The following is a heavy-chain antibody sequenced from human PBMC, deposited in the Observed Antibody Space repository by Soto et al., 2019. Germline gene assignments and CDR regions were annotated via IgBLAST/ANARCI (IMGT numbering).Heavy chain of an antibody. J-gene: IGHJ6*02. CDR3: ARASKWERRPLYYYGMDI. Sequence: GGSLRLSCAASGFTFSSYGMHWVRQATGKGLEWVAVIWYDGSNKYYADPVKGRFTISRDIYKNTLYLQMNSLRAEDTAVHYRARASKWERRPLYYYGMDIWGQGATVTASS. V-gene: IGHV3-33*01. CDR1: GFTFSSYG. D-gene: IGHD1-26*01. CDR2: IWYDGSNK.